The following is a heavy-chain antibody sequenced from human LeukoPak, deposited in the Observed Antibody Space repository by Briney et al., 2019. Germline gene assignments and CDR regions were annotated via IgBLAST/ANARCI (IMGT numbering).Heavy chain of an antibody. CDR2: INHSGST. CDR3: ASGDRRVVLGTY. Sequence: PSETLSLTCTVSGGSISSNSYYWGWIRQPPGKGLEWIGEINHSGSTNYNPSLKSRVTISVDTSKNQFSLKLSSVTAADTAVYYCASGDRRVVLGTYWGQGTLVTVFS. J-gene: IGHJ4*02. D-gene: IGHD3-3*01. CDR1: GGSISSNSYY. V-gene: IGHV4-39*07.